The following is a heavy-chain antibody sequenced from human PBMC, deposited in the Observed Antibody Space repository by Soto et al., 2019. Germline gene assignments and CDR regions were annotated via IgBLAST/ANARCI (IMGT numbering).Heavy chain of an antibody. Sequence: SGGSLRLSCAASGFTFSSYAMSWVRQAPGKGLEWVSAISGSGGSTYYADSVKGRFTISRDNSKNTLYLQMNSLRAEDTAVYYCAKEAYDFWSGYEGGPYGMDVWGQGTTVTVSS. J-gene: IGHJ6*02. D-gene: IGHD3-3*01. CDR2: ISGSGGST. CDR1: GFTFSSYA. V-gene: IGHV3-23*01. CDR3: AKEAYDFWSGYEGGPYGMDV.